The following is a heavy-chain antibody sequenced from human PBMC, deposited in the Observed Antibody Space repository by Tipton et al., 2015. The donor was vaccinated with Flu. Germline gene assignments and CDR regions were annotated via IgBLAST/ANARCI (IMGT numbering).Heavy chain of an antibody. V-gene: IGHV3-7*01. J-gene: IGHJ3*01. CDR2: INQDGSEE. CDR3: ARDPFLGTGDAFDV. Sequence: SLRLSCAAFGFPFSEFWMHWVRQAPGKGLEWVAHINQDGSEESYVESVKGRFTISRDNARNSLYLQMNSLRAEDTAVYYCARDPFLGTGDAFDVWGRGTMVTVSS. CDR1: GFPFSEFW. D-gene: IGHD2/OR15-2a*01.